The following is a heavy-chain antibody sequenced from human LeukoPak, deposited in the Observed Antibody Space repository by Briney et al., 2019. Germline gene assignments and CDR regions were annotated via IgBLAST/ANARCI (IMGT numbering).Heavy chain of an antibody. Sequence: GGSLSLSCAASGLILSSYAMTWVRQAPGKGLEWVSTVLAGGSTTFYADSVKGRFTISRDNSRNTVHLQMNSLRVEDTALYYCAKRGDYSSGLGTCIDAWGQGVLVTVSS. D-gene: IGHD6-19*01. CDR2: VLAGGSTT. CDR1: GLILSSYA. CDR3: AKRGDYSSGLGTCIDA. J-gene: IGHJ5*02. V-gene: IGHV3-23*01.